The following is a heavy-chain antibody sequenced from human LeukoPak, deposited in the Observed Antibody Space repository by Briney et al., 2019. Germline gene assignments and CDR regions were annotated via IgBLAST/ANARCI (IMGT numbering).Heavy chain of an antibody. CDR1: GYTFTSYD. V-gene: IGHV1-8*01. Sequence: ASVKVSCKASGYTFTSYDINWVRQATGQGLEWMGWMNPNSGNTGYAQKFQGRVTMTRNTSISTAYMELSSLRSEDTAVYYCARGLGRWLPNDYWGQGTLVTVSS. CDR2: MNPNSGNT. D-gene: IGHD4-23*01. CDR3: ARGLGRWLPNDY. J-gene: IGHJ4*02.